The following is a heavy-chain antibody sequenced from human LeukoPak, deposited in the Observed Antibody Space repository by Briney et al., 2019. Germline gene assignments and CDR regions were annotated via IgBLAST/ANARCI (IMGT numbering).Heavy chain of an antibody. J-gene: IGHJ4*02. CDR3: GTVFDH. CDR2: IDIDGTGT. CDR1: GFTFSSYW. V-gene: IGHV3-74*01. Sequence: GSLRLSCAASGFTFSSYWMHWVRQAPGKGLVWVSRIDIDGTGTSYADSVKGRFTISRDNAKNTVSLQMNSLKAEDTAVYYCGTVFDHWGPGILVTVSS.